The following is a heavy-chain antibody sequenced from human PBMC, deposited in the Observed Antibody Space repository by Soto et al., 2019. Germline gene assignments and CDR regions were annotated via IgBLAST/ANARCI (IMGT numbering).Heavy chain of an antibody. J-gene: IGHJ4*02. D-gene: IGHD1-26*01. CDR1: GTSISSCTYY. Sequence: QLQLQESGPGLVKPSETLSLTCTVSGTSISSCTYYWGWIRQPPGKGLEWIGTMYYCGSTHYSPSLHSRITISGDASKSEFYLKLTTVAAADTAVYYCARQWVADRGHFDSCGLGTLVTVSS. CDR3: ARQWVADRGHFDS. CDR2: MYYCGST. V-gene: IGHV4-39*01.